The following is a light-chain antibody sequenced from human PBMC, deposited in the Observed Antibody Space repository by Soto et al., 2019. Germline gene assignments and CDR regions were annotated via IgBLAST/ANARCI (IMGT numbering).Light chain of an antibody. Sequence: EIVLTQSPGTLSLSPGESATLSCRASQIVSNSFLAWYQQRPGQAPRLLIYGASSRASGIPDRFSGSGSGTDFTLTISSLEPEDSATYYCQQRRSSLTFGGGTKVDIK. CDR2: GAS. CDR1: QIVSNSF. V-gene: IGKV3D-20*02. J-gene: IGKJ4*01. CDR3: QQRRSSLT.